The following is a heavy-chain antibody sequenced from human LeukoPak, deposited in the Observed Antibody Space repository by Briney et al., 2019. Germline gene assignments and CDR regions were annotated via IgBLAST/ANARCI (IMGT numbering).Heavy chain of an antibody. CDR1: GYTFTSYD. J-gene: IGHJ4*02. CDR2: MNPNSGNT. CDR3: AREGTYYYGSGSYSPPDY. V-gene: IGHV1-8*01. Sequence: ASVKVSCKASGYTFTSYDINWVRQATGQGLEWMGWMNPNSGNTGYAQKFQGRVTMTRNTSISTAYMELSSLRSEDTAVYYCAREGTYYYGSGSYSPPDYWGQGTLVTVSS. D-gene: IGHD3-10*01.